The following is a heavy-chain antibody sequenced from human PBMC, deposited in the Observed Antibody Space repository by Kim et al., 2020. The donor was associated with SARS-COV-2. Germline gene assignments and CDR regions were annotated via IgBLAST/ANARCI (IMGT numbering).Heavy chain of an antibody. D-gene: IGHD3-3*01. CDR2: IYYSGST. Sequence: SETLSLTCTVSGGSVSSGSYYWSWIRQPPGKGLEWIGYIYYSGSTNYNPSLKSRVTISVDTSKNQFSLKLSSVTAADTAVYYCARNEMSDITIFGVVSWKVAFAIWGQGTMVTVSS. V-gene: IGHV4-61*01. CDR1: GGSVSSGSYY. J-gene: IGHJ3*02. CDR3: ARNEMSDITIFGVVSWKVAFAI.